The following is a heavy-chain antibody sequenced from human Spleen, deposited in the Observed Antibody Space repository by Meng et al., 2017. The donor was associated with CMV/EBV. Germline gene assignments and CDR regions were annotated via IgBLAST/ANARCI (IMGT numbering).Heavy chain of an antibody. Sequence: GESLKISCTASGFTFSNAWMSWVRQVPGGGLEWVSVIYSGGSSTSYADPVKGRFTISRDNSKNTLFLQMNSLRAGDTAVYYCAKDTRTGGVALRPTGYGMDVWGQGTTVTVSS. CDR2: IYSGGSST. D-gene: IGHD6-6*01. CDR3: AKDTRTGGVALRPTGYGMDV. CDR1: GFTFSNAW. J-gene: IGHJ6*02. V-gene: IGHV3-23*03.